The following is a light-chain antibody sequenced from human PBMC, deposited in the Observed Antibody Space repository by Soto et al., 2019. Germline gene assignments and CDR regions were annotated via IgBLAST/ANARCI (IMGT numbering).Light chain of an antibody. CDR1: QSISSW. CDR3: QQYNSYWT. CDR2: KAS. Sequence: DIQMTQSPSTLSASAGDRVTITCRASQSISSWLAWYQQKPGKAPKLLIYKASSLESGVPSRFSGSGSGTEFTLTISSLQPYDFATYYCQQYNSYWTFGRGTKVEIK. J-gene: IGKJ1*01. V-gene: IGKV1-5*03.